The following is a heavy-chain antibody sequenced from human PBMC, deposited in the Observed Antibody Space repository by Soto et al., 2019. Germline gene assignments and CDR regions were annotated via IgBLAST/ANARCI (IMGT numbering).Heavy chain of an antibody. CDR3: ARDKITGLFDY. Sequence: SETLSLTCAVYGGSFSGYYWKWIRQPPGTGLEWIGEINHSGSTNYNPSLKSRVTISVDTSKNQFSLKLTSVTAADTAVYYCARDKITGLFDYWGQGTLVTLSS. D-gene: IGHD2-8*02. CDR1: GGSFSGYY. V-gene: IGHV4-34*01. J-gene: IGHJ4*02. CDR2: INHSGST.